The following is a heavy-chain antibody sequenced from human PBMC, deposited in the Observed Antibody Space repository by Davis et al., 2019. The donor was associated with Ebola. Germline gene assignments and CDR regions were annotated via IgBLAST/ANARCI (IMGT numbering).Heavy chain of an antibody. CDR1: GFTFSSYG. Sequence: GESLKISCAASGFTFSSYGMHWVRQAPGKGLEWVAVIWYDGSNKYYADSVKGRFTISRDNAKNSLYLQMNSLRAEDTAVYYCARGGSGWLVYSPFDPWGQGTLVTVSS. J-gene: IGHJ5*02. CDR3: ARGGSGWLVYSPFDP. CDR2: IWYDGSNK. V-gene: IGHV3-33*01. D-gene: IGHD6-19*01.